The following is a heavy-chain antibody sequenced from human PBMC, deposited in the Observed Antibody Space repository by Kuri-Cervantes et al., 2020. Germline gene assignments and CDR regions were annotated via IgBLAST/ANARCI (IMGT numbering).Heavy chain of an antibody. CDR3: ARDPGYSSGWWGYFDY. CDR1: GGSVSSGSYY. V-gene: IGHV4-61*01. CDR2: IYYSGST. D-gene: IGHD6-19*01. J-gene: IGHJ4*02. Sequence: GSLRLSCTVSGGSVSSGSYYWSWIRQPPGKGLEWIGYIYYSGSTNYNPSLKSRVTISVDTSENQFSLKLSSVTAADTAVYYCARDPGYSSGWWGYFDYWGQGTLVTVSS.